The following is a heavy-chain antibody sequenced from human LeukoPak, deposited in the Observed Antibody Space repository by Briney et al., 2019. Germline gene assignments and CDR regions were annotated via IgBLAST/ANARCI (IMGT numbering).Heavy chain of an antibody. V-gene: IGHV3-23*01. CDR1: GFAFSSYA. Sequence: GGSLRLSCAASGFAFSSYAMSWVRQAPGKGLEWVSAIRDSGSSTHYADSVKGRFTTSRDNSKNTLFLQMNSLRAEDTAIYYCAKYGPQDSGSSHFDYWGQGALVTVSS. J-gene: IGHJ4*02. CDR2: IRDSGSST. D-gene: IGHD1-26*01. CDR3: AKYGPQDSGSSHFDY.